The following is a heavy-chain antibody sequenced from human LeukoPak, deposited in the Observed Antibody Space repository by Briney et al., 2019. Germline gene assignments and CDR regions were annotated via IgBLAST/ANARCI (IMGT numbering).Heavy chain of an antibody. CDR2: ITTYNGNT. Sequence: VKVSCKASGYTFTSYGISWVRQAPGQGLEWMGWITTYNGNTNYAQRLQGRVTMTTDTSTSTAYMELRSLRSDDTAVYYCARQDAGGFGEMGYWGQGTLVTVSS. D-gene: IGHD3-10*01. J-gene: IGHJ4*02. V-gene: IGHV1-18*01. CDR3: ARQDAGGFGEMGY. CDR1: GYTFTSYG.